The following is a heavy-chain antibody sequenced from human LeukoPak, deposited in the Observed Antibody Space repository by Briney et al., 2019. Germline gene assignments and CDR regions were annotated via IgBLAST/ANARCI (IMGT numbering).Heavy chain of an antibody. Sequence: GGSLRLSCAASGFTFSSYAMHWVRQAPGKGLEWVAVISYDGSNKYYADSVKGRFTISRDNSKNTLYLQMNSLRAEDTAVYYCARGGYCSGGSCYWARDYYYGMDVWGQGTTVTVSS. CDR2: ISYDGSNK. J-gene: IGHJ6*02. D-gene: IGHD2-15*01. CDR1: GFTFSSYA. V-gene: IGHV3-30-3*01. CDR3: ARGGYCSGGSCYWARDYYYGMDV.